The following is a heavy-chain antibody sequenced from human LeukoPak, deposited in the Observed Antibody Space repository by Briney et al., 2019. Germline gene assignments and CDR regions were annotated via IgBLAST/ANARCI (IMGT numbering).Heavy chain of an antibody. CDR3: GRINYNGDY. D-gene: IGHD3-10*01. Sequence: GGSVTLFCAASGFTLSRYWVHWVRHPPGKGLMWLSRTNEDGSYAELEDSVKGRFTISRDNAKNTVYLQMNSLRTEDTAVYFCGRINYNGDYWGRGTLVTVSS. J-gene: IGHJ4*02. CDR2: TNEDGSYA. V-gene: IGHV3-74*03. CDR1: GFTLSRYW.